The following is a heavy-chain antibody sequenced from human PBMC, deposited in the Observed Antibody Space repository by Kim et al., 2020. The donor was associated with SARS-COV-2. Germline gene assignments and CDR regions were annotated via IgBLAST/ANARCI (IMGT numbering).Heavy chain of an antibody. Sequence: GGSLRLSCAASGFTFSSYSMNWVRQAPGKGLEWVSSISSSSSYIYYADSVKGRFTISRDNAKNSLYLQMNSLRAEDTAVYYCARVSGDYGYGMDVWGQGTTVTVSS. J-gene: IGHJ6*02. V-gene: IGHV3-21*01. CDR1: GFTFSSYS. CDR2: ISSSSSYI. D-gene: IGHD4-17*01. CDR3: ARVSGDYGYGMDV.